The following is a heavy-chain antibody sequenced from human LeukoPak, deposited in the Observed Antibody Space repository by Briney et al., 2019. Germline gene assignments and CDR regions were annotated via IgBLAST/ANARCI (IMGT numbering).Heavy chain of an antibody. CDR1: GYTFTGYY. J-gene: IGHJ5*02. V-gene: IGHV1-2*02. CDR2: INPNSGGT. CDR3: ARALQVRAEAFDP. Sequence: GASVKVSCKASGYTFTGYYMHWVRQAPGQGLEWMGWINPNSGGTNYAQKFQGRVTMIRDTSISTAYMELSGLRSDDTAVYYCARALQVRAEAFDPWGQGTLVTVSS.